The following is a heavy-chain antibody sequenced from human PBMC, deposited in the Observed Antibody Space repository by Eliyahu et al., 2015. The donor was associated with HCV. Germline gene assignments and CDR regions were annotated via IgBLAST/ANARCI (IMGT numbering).Heavy chain of an antibody. Sequence: QVQLQESGPGLVKPSETLSLXCTVSGASISSYYWXWIXQPPGKGXEWIAYXHYPXNTHHKPSXKSRVTISLDTSKNQFSLKLSSVTAADTAVYYCASGGGGIAVAGTGGWFDPWGQGTLVSVSS. CDR2: XHYPXNT. CDR1: GASISSYY. CDR3: ASGGGGIAVAGTGGWFDP. D-gene: IGHD6-19*01. J-gene: IGHJ5*02. V-gene: IGHV4-59*12.